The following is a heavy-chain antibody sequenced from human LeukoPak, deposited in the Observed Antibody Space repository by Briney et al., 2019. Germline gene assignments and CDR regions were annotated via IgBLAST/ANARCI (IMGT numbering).Heavy chain of an antibody. D-gene: IGHD6-19*01. CDR2: IYIGQST. V-gene: IGHV4-4*07. CDR1: GASITNHY. CDR3: ARDLDSSGWQDAFDI. Sequence: SETLSLTCTVSGASITNHYYNWIRQPAGRGPEWIGRIYIGQSTVFNPSTNYNPSLKSRVTLSVDTSKNQFSLKLSSVTAADTGVYYCARDLDSSGWQDAFDIWGQGTMVTVSS. J-gene: IGHJ3*02.